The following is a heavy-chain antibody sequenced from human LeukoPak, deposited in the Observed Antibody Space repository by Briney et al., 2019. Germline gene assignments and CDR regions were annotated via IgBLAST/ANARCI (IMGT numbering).Heavy chain of an antibody. CDR1: GFTVISNY. D-gene: IGHD1-14*01. Sequence: GQSLRLSCAASGFTVISNYMSWVRQAPGKGLECVSVIHDGGITYYADSVKGRFTISRDNSKNTVYLQMNSLRAGDTAVYYCARTHPTGYFDYWGQGTLVTGSS. V-gene: IGHV3-53*01. CDR2: IHDGGIT. CDR3: ARTHPTGYFDY. J-gene: IGHJ4*02.